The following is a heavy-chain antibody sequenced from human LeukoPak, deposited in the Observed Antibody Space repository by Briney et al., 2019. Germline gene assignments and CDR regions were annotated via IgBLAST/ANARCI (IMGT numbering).Heavy chain of an antibody. CDR3: ARVVQLERTFDY. V-gene: IGHV1-18*01. J-gene: IGHJ4*02. CDR1: GYTFTSYG. Sequence: WASVKVSCKASGYTFTSYGISWVRQAPGQGLEWMGWISAYNGNTNYAQKPQGRVTMTTDTSTSTAYMELRSLRSDDTAVYYCARVVQLERTFDYWGQGTLVTVSS. CDR2: ISAYNGNT. D-gene: IGHD1-1*01.